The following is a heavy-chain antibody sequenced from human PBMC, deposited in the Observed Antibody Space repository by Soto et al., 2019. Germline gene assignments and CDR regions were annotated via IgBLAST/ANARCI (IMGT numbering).Heavy chain of an antibody. CDR1: GGTFSSYA. CDR2: IIPIFGTA. D-gene: IGHD1-26*01. J-gene: IGHJ6*02. Sequence: ASVKVSCKASGGTFSSYAISWVRQAPGQGLEWMGGIIPIFGTANYAQKFQGRVTITADESTSTAYMELSSLRSEDTAVYYCARDTVSGSYYFYYYYGMDVWGQGTTVTVSS. V-gene: IGHV1-69*13. CDR3: ARDTVSGSYYFYYYYGMDV.